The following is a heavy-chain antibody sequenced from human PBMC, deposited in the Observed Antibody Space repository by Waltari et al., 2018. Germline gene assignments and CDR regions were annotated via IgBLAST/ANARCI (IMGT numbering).Heavy chain of an antibody. V-gene: IGHV4-61*02. CDR2: IYTSGST. D-gene: IGHD7-27*01. CDR3: ARGKLGIGRFNYFDY. Sequence: QVQLQESGPGLVKPSQTLSLTCTVSGGSISSGSYYWSWIRQPAGKGLEWIGRIYTSGSTNYNPSLKSRVTISVDTSKNQFSLKLSSVTAADTAVYYCARGKLGIGRFNYFDYWGQGTLVTVSS. J-gene: IGHJ4*02. CDR1: GGSISSGSYY.